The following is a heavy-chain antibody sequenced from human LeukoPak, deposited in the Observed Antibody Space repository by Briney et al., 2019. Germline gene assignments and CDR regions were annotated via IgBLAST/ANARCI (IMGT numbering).Heavy chain of an antibody. CDR3: ARGQQYHSTSSAYYPGDY. D-gene: IGHD3-22*01. CDR2: MNPNSGNT. J-gene: IGHJ4*02. V-gene: IGHV1-8*01. CDR1: GYTFISYG. Sequence: ASVKVSCKASGYTFISYGINWVRQATGQGLEWMGWMNPNSGNTGYAQKFQGRVTMTKDTSINTAYMELDSLTFEDTAVYYCARGQQYHSTSSAYYPGDYWGQGTLVTVSS.